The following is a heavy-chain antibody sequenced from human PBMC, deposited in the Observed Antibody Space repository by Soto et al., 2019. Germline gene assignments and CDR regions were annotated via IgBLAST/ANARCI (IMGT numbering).Heavy chain of an antibody. J-gene: IGHJ6*02. CDR3: ARRVVRDGMDV. V-gene: IGHV5-51*01. CDR1: GYSFTSYW. D-gene: IGHD3-10*01. CDR2: IYPGDCDT. Sequence: PGEPLKISCKGSGYSFTSYWIGWVRQMAGKGLEWMGIIYPGDCDTRYSPSFQVQVTISADKSISTAYLQWSSLKASDTAMYYCARRVVRDGMDVWGQGTRVTVSS.